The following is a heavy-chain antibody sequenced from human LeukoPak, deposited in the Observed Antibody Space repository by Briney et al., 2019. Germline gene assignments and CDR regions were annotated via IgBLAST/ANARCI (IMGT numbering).Heavy chain of an antibody. Sequence: ASVKVSCKASGYTFTGYYMHWVRQAPGQGLEWMGWINTNTGNPTYAQGFTGRFVFSLDTSVSTEYLQISSLKAEDTAVYYCARDFRGGERWISWFDPWGQGTLVTVSS. V-gene: IGHV7-4-1*02. D-gene: IGHD3-16*01. CDR2: INTNTGNP. CDR3: ARDFRGGERWISWFDP. CDR1: GYTFTGYY. J-gene: IGHJ5*02.